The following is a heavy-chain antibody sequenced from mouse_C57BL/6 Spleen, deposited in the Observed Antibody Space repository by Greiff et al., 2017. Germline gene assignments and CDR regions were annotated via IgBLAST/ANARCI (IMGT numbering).Heavy chain of an antibody. CDR3: AREDYFFDY. D-gene: IGHD1-1*01. CDR2: IDPSDSYT. CDR1: GYTFTSYW. V-gene: IGHV1-50*01. J-gene: IGHJ2*01. Sequence: VQGVESGAELVKPGASVKLSCKASGYTFTSYWMQWVKQRPGQGLEWIGEIDPSDSYTNYKQKFKGKATLTVDTSSSTAYMRLSSLTSEDSAVYYCAREDYFFDYWGQGTTLTVSS.